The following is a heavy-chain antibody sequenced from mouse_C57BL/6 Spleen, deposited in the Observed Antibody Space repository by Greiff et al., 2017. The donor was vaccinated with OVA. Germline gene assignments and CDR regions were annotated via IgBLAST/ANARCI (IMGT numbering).Heavy chain of an antibody. D-gene: IGHD1-1*01. J-gene: IGHJ4*01. V-gene: IGHV1-53*01. CDR1: GYTFTSYW. Sequence: QVQLQQPGTELVKPGASVKLSCKASGYTFTSYWMHWVKQRPGQGLEWIGNINPCNGGTNYNEKFKSKATLTVDKSSSTAYMQLSSLTSEDSAVYYCARQVFMSGAMDYWGQGTSVTVSS. CDR2: INPCNGGT. CDR3: ARQVFMSGAMDY.